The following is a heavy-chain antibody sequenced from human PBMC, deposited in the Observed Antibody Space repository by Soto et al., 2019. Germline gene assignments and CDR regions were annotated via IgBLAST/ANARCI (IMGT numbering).Heavy chain of an antibody. D-gene: IGHD5-12*01. V-gene: IGHV3-7*01. CDR2: IKQDGSEK. CDR1: GFTFSSYW. Sequence: GGSLRLSCAASGFTFSSYWMNWVRQAPGKGLEWVANIKQDGSEKYYVDSVKGRFTISRDNAKNSLYLQMNSLRAEDTAVYYCAREGVATSGSMDVWGQGTTVTVSS. CDR3: AREGVATSGSMDV. J-gene: IGHJ6*02.